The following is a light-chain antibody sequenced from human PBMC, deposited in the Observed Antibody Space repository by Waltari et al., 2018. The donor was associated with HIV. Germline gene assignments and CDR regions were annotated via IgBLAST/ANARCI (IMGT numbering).Light chain of an antibody. Sequence: QSDLNQHASVSGSPGKSNTIYCTGNSSDVGSYNLVSWYQQHPGKAPKLMIYEVSKRPSGVSNRFSGSKSGNTASLTISGLQAEDEADYYCCSYAGSSTHYVFGTGTKVTVL. CDR3: CSYAGSSTHYV. CDR1: SSDVGSYNL. V-gene: IGLV2-23*02. J-gene: IGLJ1*01. CDR2: EVS.